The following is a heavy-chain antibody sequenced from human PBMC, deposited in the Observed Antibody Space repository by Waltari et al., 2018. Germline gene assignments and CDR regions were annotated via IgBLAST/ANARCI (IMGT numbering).Heavy chain of an antibody. J-gene: IGHJ4*02. Sequence: EVQLVESGGGLVQPGGSLRLSCAASGFTFSSYAMSWVRQAPGKGRKWVQAISGRGGSTYYADSVKGRFTISRDNSKNTLYLQMNSLRAEDTAVYYCAKDLWEYQLPSLGATDYWGQGTLVTVSS. V-gene: IGHV3-23*04. CDR3: AKDLWEYQLPSLGATDY. D-gene: IGHD2-2*01. CDR1: GFTFSSYA. CDR2: ISGRGGST.